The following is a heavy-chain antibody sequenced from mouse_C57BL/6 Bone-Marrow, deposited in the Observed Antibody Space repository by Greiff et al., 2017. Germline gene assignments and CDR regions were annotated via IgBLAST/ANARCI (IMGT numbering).Heavy chain of an antibody. CDR3: TTSDRSGYYAMDY. J-gene: IGHJ4*01. D-gene: IGHD3-2*02. CDR1: GFNIKDDY. CDR2: IDPENGDT. V-gene: IGHV14-4*01. Sequence: DVKLQESGAELVRPGASVKLSCTASGFNIKDDYMHWVKQRPEQGLEWIGWIDPENGDTEYASKFQGKATITADTSSNPAYLQLSSLTSEDTAVYYCTTSDRSGYYAMDYWGQGTSVTVSS.